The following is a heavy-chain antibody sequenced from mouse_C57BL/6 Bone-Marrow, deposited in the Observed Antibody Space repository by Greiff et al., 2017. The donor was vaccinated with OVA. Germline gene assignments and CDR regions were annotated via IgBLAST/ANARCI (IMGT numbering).Heavy chain of an antibody. Sequence: EVHLVESGGGLVKPGGSLKLSCAASGFTFSSYAMSWVRQTPEKRLEWVATISDGGSYTYYPDNVKGRFTISRDNAKNNLYLQMSHLKSEDTAMYYCARAYYSNLAWFAYWGQGTLVTVSA. CDR3: ARAYYSNLAWFAY. CDR2: ISDGGSYT. CDR1: GFTFSSYA. V-gene: IGHV5-4*01. D-gene: IGHD2-5*01. J-gene: IGHJ3*01.